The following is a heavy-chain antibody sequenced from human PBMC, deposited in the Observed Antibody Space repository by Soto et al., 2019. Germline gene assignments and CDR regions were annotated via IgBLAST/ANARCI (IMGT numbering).Heavy chain of an antibody. D-gene: IGHD3-9*01. CDR3: ARQPRILTGYSGHFDY. Sequence: GSLRLSCAASGFTFSSYAMSWVRQAPGKGLEWVSVINTNGASIYYADSVKGRFTISRDNSKNTLYLQVSSLRIEDTAVYYCARQPRILTGYSGHFDYWGQGTLVTVSS. J-gene: IGHJ4*02. V-gene: IGHV3-23*01. CDR1: GFTFSSYA. CDR2: INTNGASI.